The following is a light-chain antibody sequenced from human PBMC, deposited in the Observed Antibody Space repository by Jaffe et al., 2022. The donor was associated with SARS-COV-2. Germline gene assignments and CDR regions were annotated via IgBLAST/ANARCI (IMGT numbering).Light chain of an antibody. Sequence: EIVMTQSPVTLSVSPGERATLSCRASQSVSSKLVWYQLKPGQAPRLLIYGASTRATGIPARFSGSGSGTEFTLTISSLQSEDFAVYYCQQYINWPWTLGQGTKVEIK. J-gene: IGKJ1*01. CDR1: QSVSSK. CDR2: GAS. CDR3: QQYINWPWT. V-gene: IGKV3-15*01.